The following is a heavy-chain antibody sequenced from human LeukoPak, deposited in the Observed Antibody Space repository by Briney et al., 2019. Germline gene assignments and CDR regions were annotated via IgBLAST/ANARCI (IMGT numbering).Heavy chain of an antibody. V-gene: IGHV3-23*01. J-gene: IGHJ3*02. CDR3: AREGSNLDEAFDI. Sequence: PGGSLRLSCAASGFTFSSYAMSWVRQAPGKGLEWVSAVSGSGGSTYYADSVKGRFTISRDNSKNTLYLQMNSLRAEDTAVYYCAREGSNLDEAFDIWGQGTMVTVSS. D-gene: IGHD6-13*01. CDR1: GFTFSSYA. CDR2: VSGSGGST.